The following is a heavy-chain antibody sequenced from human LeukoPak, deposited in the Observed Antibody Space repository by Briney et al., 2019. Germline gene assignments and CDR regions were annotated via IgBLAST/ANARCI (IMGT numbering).Heavy chain of an antibody. D-gene: IGHD2-2*02. Sequence: PSETLSLTCTVSGVSITTDYWGWIRQTPEKRLEWIGNVHYSGGTYYNPSLIRRVTISVDKSRNQFSLQLTSVTAADTAVFYCVRVFAGPPIRFDDWSQGTLVTVSS. CDR3: VRVFAGPPIRFDD. J-gene: IGHJ4*02. V-gene: IGHV4-59*04. CDR1: GVSITTDY. CDR2: VHYSGGT.